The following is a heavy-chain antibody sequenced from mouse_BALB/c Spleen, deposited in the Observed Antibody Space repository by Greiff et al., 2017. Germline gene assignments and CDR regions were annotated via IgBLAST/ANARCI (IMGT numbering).Heavy chain of an antibody. J-gene: IGHJ4*01. Sequence: VQLVESGPGLVAPSQSLSITCTVSGFSLTSYGVHWVRQPPGKGLEWLGVIWAGGSTNYNSALMSRLSISKDNSKSQVFFKMNSLQANDTAIYYCARNWGLRYYYAMDYWGQGTSVTVSS. CDR1: GFSLTSYG. D-gene: IGHD2-4*01. V-gene: IGHV2-9*02. CDR2: IWAGGST. CDR3: ARNWGLRYYYAMDY.